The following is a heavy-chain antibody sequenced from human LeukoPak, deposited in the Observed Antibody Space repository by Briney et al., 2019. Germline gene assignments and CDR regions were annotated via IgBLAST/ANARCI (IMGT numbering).Heavy chain of an antibody. CDR1: GFTFSTCS. V-gene: IGHV3-30*15. CDR2: ISFDGSRQ. D-gene: IGHD6-13*01. Sequence: GRSLRLSCAASGFTFSTCSLHWVRQAPGKGLEAVATISFDGSRQYYADTVKGRFTISRDNSKDTLYLQMSSLRAEDTAVYYCAGGTQKIAESSYDCWGQGTLVTVSS. CDR3: AGGTQKIAESSYDC. J-gene: IGHJ4*02.